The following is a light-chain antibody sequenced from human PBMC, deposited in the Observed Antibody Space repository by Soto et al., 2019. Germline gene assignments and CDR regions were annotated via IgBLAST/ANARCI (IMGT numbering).Light chain of an antibody. CDR2: GNS. J-gene: IGLJ1*01. CDR1: SSNIGAGYD. CDR3: QSYDSSLEV. Sequence: QSVLTQPPSVSGAPGQRVTISCTGSSSNIGAGYDVHWYQQLPGTAPKLLIYGNSNRPSGVPDRFSRSKSGTSASLAITGLQAEDEADYFCQSYDSSLEVFGTGTKLTVL. V-gene: IGLV1-40*01.